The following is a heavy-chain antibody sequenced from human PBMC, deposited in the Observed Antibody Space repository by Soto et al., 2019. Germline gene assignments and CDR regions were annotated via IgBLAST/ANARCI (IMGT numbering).Heavy chain of an antibody. D-gene: IGHD3-22*01. Sequence: SVKVSCKASGGTFSSYAISWVRQAPGQGLEWMGGIIPIFGTANYAQKFQGRVTITADESTSTAYMELSSLRSEDTAVYYCARASGYYYDSSGYYYAHYWGQGTLVTVSS. CDR2: IIPIFGTA. J-gene: IGHJ4*02. CDR3: ARASGYYYDSSGYYYAHY. V-gene: IGHV1-69*13. CDR1: GGTFSSYA.